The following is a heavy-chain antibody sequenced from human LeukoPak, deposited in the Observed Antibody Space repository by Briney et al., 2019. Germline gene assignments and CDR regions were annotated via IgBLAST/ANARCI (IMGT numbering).Heavy chain of an antibody. Sequence: SETLSLTCTVSGGSISSYYWSWIRQPPGKGLEWIGHIYYSGSTNYNPSLKSRVTISVDTSKNQFSLKLSSVTAADTAVYYCAREGVSAFDIWCQGTMVTVSS. CDR1: GGSISSYY. CDR2: IYYSGST. CDR3: AREGVSAFDI. V-gene: IGHV4-59*01. J-gene: IGHJ3*02.